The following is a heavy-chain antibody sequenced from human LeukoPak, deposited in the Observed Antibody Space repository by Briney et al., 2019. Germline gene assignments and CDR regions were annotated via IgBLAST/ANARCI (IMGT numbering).Heavy chain of an antibody. J-gene: IGHJ4*02. Sequence: GGSLRLSCAASGFTFSSYSMNWVRQAPGKGLEWVSYISSSNSTIYYADSVKGRFTISRDNAKNSLYLQMNSLRDEDTAVYYCARDLYYYDSSGYLPAPFDYWGQGTLVTVSS. CDR2: ISSSNSTI. CDR3: ARDLYYYDSSGYLPAPFDY. CDR1: GFTFSSYS. V-gene: IGHV3-48*02. D-gene: IGHD3-22*01.